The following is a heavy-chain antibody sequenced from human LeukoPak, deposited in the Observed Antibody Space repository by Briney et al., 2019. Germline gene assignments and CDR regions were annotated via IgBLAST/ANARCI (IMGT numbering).Heavy chain of an antibody. J-gene: IGHJ4*02. CDR2: MNPNSGNT. V-gene: IGHV1-8*01. D-gene: IGHD6-19*01. Sequence: ASVKVSCKASGYTFTSYDINWVRQATGQGLEWMGWMNPNSGNTGYAQKFQGRVTMTRNTSIGTAYMDLSSLRSEDTAVYYCARKGRNSSGWSPFDYWGQGSLVTVSS. CDR3: ARKGRNSSGWSPFDY. CDR1: GYTFTSYD.